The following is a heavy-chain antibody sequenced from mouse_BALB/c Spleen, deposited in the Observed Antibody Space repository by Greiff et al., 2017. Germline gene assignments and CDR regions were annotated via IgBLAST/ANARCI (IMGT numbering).Heavy chain of an antibody. V-gene: IGHV5-17*02. Sequence: EVKVVESGGGLVQPGGSRKLSCAASGFTFSSFGMHWVRQAPEKGLEWVAYISSGSSTIYYADTVKGRFTISRDNPKNTLFLQMTSLRSEDTAMYYCARGGFSHYYAMDYWGQGTSVTVSS. J-gene: IGHJ4*01. CDR2: ISSGSSTI. CDR3: ARGGFSHYYAMDY. D-gene: IGHD3-2*02. CDR1: GFTFSSFG.